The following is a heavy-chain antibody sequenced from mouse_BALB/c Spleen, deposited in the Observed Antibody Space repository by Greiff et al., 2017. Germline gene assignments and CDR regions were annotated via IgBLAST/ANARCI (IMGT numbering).Heavy chain of an antibody. CDR2: ISYDGSN. J-gene: IGHJ1*01. Sequence: ESGPGLVKPSQSLSLTCSVTGYSITSGYYWNWIRQFPGNKLEWMGYISYDGSNNYNPSLKNRISITRDTSKNQFFLKLNSVTTEDTATYYCARLGYFDVWGAGTTVTVSS. CDR1: GYSITSGYY. CDR3: ARLGYFDV. V-gene: IGHV3-6*02.